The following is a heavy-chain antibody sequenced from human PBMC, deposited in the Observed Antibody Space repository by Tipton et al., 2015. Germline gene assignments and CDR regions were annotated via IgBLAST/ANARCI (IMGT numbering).Heavy chain of an antibody. J-gene: IGHJ4*02. D-gene: IGHD4-23*01. Sequence: TLSLTCDVSGYSISSGYYWGWIRQPPGKGLEWIGSIFHRGDTNYNPSLKSRVTISLDTSKNQFSLKMSSVTASDTAVYYCARARGRHGGLFDSWGQGSLVTVSS. CDR1: GYSISSGYY. V-gene: IGHV4-38-2*01. CDR2: IFHRGDT. CDR3: ARARGRHGGLFDS.